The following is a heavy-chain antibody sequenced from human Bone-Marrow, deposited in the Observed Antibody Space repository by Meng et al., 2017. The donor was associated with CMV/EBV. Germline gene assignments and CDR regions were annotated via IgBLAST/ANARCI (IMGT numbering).Heavy chain of an antibody. D-gene: IGHD7-27*01. Sequence: GESLKISCAASGFTFSSYSMNWVRQAPGKGLEWVSSISSSSSYIYYADSVKGRFTISRDNAKNSLYLQMNSLRAEDTAVYYCARVHDYWGAFDIWGQGTMVTVSS. V-gene: IGHV3-21*01. CDR1: GFTFSSYS. CDR3: ARVHDYWGAFDI. J-gene: IGHJ3*02. CDR2: ISSSSSYI.